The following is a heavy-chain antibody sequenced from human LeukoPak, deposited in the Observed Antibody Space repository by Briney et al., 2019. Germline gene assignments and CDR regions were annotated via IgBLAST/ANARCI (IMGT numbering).Heavy chain of an antibody. D-gene: IGHD5-18*01. Sequence: GESLKISCKGSGYSFTTHWIAWVRQMPGKGLEWMGIIYPGDSYTKYSPAFQGQVTISADKSISTAYLQWSSLKASDTAMYYCARQLQRGYSYSDYWGQGTLVTVSS. CDR3: ARQLQRGYSYSDY. J-gene: IGHJ4*02. CDR1: GYSFTTHW. CDR2: IYPGDSYT. V-gene: IGHV5-51*01.